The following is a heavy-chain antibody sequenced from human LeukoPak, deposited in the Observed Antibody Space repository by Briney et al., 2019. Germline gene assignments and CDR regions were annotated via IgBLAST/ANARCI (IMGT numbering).Heavy chain of an antibody. CDR3: ARGFNVLTGYYRFDL. V-gene: IGHV1-8*01. J-gene: IGHJ4*02. CDR2: MNPDSGNT. Sequence: ASVKVSCKASGYTFTSFDINWVRQAAGQGLEWMGWMNPDSGNTDYAQKFQGRVTMTRNTSISTAYMELSSLTSEDTAVYYCARGFNVLTGYYRFDLWGQGTLVTVSS. CDR1: GYTFTSFD. D-gene: IGHD3-9*01.